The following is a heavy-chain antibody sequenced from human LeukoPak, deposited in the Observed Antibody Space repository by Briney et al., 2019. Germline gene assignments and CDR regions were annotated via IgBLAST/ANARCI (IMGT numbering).Heavy chain of an antibody. V-gene: IGHV3-30*02. Sequence: GGSLRLSCAASGFAFTNYDMHWVRQAPGKGLEWVAFIRFDGSNNYYAESVKGRFTISRDNSKNTLYLQMNSLRAEDTAVYYCAKASAMIVVVSKHFDYWGQGTLVTVSS. CDR2: IRFDGSNN. D-gene: IGHD3-22*01. J-gene: IGHJ4*02. CDR3: AKASAMIVVVSKHFDY. CDR1: GFAFTNYD.